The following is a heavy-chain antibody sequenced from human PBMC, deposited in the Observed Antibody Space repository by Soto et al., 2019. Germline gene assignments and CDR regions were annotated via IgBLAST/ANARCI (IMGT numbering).Heavy chain of an antibody. J-gene: IGHJ6*02. V-gene: IGHV3-23*01. CDR1: GFSFTNYA. CDR3: AGAYCSGTTCYGLYGMDV. Sequence: GSLILSCASSGFSFTNYAMHWVRQASGKGLEWVSSMSGSGGGTYYADSVKGRFTISRDNSKNTLFLQMNSLRAEDTALYYCAGAYCSGTTCYGLYGMDVWGQGTTVT. CDR2: MSGSGGGT. D-gene: IGHD2-2*01.